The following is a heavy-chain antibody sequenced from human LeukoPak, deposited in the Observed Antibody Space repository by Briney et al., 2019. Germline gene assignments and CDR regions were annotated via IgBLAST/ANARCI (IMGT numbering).Heavy chain of an antibody. J-gene: IGHJ3*02. Sequence: PSETLSLTCAVYGGSFSGYYWSWIRQPPGKGLEWIGEINHSGSTNYNPSLKSRVTISVDTSKNQFSLKLSSVTAADTAVYYCARGVFIKSLRLVWSPSGAFDIWGQGTMVTVSS. CDR3: ARGVFIKSLRLVWSPSGAFDI. D-gene: IGHD6-19*01. V-gene: IGHV4-34*01. CDR2: INHSGST. CDR1: GGSFSGYY.